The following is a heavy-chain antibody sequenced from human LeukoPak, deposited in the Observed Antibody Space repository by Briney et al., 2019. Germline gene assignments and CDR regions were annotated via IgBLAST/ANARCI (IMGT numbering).Heavy chain of an antibody. J-gene: IGHJ2*01. CDR1: GGSFSGYY. Sequence: SETLSRTCAVYGGSFSGYYWSWIRQPPGKGLEWIGEINHSGSTNYNPFLKSRVTISVDTSKNQFSPNLSSVTAADTAVYYCARGNGYWYFDLWGRGALVTVSS. CDR3: ARGNGYWYFDL. V-gene: IGHV4-34*01. D-gene: IGHD2-8*01. CDR2: INHSGST.